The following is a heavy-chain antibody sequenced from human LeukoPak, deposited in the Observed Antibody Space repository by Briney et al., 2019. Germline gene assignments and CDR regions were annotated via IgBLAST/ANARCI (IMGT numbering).Heavy chain of an antibody. Sequence: PGESLKISCKGSGYTFTSYWIGWVRQMPGKGLEWMGIIYPADSDSRYSPSFKGQVTISADRSISTAYLQWSSLKASDTAMYYCARTGYTSGWYVGSFDYWGQGTLVTVSS. CDR3: ARTGYTSGWYVGSFDY. V-gene: IGHV5-51*01. CDR1: GYTFTSYW. CDR2: IYPADSDS. J-gene: IGHJ4*02. D-gene: IGHD6-19*01.